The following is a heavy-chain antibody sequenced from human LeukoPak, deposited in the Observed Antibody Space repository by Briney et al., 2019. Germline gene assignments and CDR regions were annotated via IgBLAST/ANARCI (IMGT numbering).Heavy chain of an antibody. J-gene: IGHJ5*02. D-gene: IGHD4-17*01. Sequence: KTSETLSLTCTVSGGSISSSSYYWGWIRQPPGKGLEWIGTIYFGGSTYYNPSLKSRVTISVDTSKNQFSLKLSSVTAADTAVYYCARGGTTVTPGLLWFDPWGQGTLVTVSS. CDR2: IYFGGST. CDR3: ARGGTTVTPGLLWFDP. V-gene: IGHV4-39*07. CDR1: GGSISSSSYY.